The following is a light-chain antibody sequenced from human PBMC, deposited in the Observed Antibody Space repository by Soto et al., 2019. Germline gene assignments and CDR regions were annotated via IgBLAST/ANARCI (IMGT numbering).Light chain of an antibody. V-gene: IGKV3-20*01. CDR2: GAS. J-gene: IGKJ1*01. CDR1: QSVSSSY. Sequence: EIVLTQSPGTLSLSPGDRATLSCRASQSVSSSYLAWYQQKPGQAPGLLIYGASSRATGIPDRFSGSGSGTDFTLTISRLEPEDFEVYYCQQYGRSPWTFGQGTKVDIX. CDR3: QQYGRSPWT.